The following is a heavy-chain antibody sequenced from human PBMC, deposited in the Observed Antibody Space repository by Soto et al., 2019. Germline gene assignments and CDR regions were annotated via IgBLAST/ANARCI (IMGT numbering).Heavy chain of an antibody. CDR3: ARGHTSDKVDS. Sequence: PSETLSLTCTVSGDSINNNNYYWSWIRQPPGKGLEWIGHIHDSGNTYNNPSLGSRITILVDTSKNQFSLKVISVTAADTAIYYCARGHTSDKVDSWGQGTLVTVS. J-gene: IGHJ4*02. D-gene: IGHD3-10*01. CDR1: GDSINNNNYY. CDR2: IHDSGNT. V-gene: IGHV4-30-4*01.